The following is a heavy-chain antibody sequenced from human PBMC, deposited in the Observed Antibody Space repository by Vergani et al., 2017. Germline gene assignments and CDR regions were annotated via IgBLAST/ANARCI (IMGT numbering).Heavy chain of an antibody. CDR3: ARMGGYDEGDAFRIGYFDS. CDR1: GCSISSYY. J-gene: IGHJ4*02. D-gene: IGHD3-22*01. Sequence: QVQLQESGPGLVKPSETLSLTCTVSGCSISSYYWSWIRQHPGKGLEWIGYIYSTGSTHHNPSLRRRINMSVDTSKNQFSLKLNSVTAADTAMYYCARMGGYDEGDAFRIGYFDSWGPGILVTVSS. V-gene: IGHV4-59*06. CDR2: IYSTGST.